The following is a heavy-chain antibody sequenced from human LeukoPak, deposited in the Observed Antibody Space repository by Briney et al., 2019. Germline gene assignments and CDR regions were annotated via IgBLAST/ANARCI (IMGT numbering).Heavy chain of an antibody. CDR2: IYYSGST. J-gene: IGHJ4*02. V-gene: IGHV4-59*01. D-gene: IGHD3-9*01. CDR1: GGSISSYY. Sequence: PSETLSLTCTVSGGSISSYYWSWIRQPPGQGREWIGYIYYSGSTNYNPSLKSRVTISVDTSKNQFPLKLSSVTAADTAVYYCARAALTGYYFPFDYWGQGTLVTVSS. CDR3: ARAALTGYYFPFDY.